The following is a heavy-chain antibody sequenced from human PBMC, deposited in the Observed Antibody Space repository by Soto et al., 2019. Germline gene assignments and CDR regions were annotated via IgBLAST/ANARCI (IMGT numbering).Heavy chain of an antibody. V-gene: IGHV3-30-3*01. D-gene: IGHD3-10*01. CDR3: ARDKTGSAPYLRY. CDR1: GITFSSYG. Sequence: QVQLEESGGGVVQPGRSLRLSCAASGITFSSYGMHWVRQAPGKGLEWVAIISYDGTKKYYADSVKGRFTISRDNSKNTLYLQMNSLRADDTAVYYCARDKTGSAPYLRYWGQGTLVTVSS. J-gene: IGHJ4*02. CDR2: ISYDGTKK.